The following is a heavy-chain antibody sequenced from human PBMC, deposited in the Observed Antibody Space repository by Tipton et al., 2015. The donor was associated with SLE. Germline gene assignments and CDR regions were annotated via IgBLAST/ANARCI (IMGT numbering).Heavy chain of an antibody. V-gene: IGHV4-39*07. Sequence: TLSLTCTVSGCSISSSSYYWGWIRQPPGKGLEWIGSIYYSGSTYYNPSLKSRVTISVDTSKNQFSLRLRSVTAADTAVFYCAMLRFLDHNYFDYWGQGTLVTVSS. CDR3: AMLRFLDHNYFDY. D-gene: IGHD3-3*01. J-gene: IGHJ4*02. CDR2: IYYSGST. CDR1: GCSISSSSYY.